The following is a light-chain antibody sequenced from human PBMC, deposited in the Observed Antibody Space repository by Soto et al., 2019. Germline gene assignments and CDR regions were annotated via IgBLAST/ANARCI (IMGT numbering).Light chain of an antibody. V-gene: IGLV4-69*02. CDR2: VNSDGSH. CDR3: QTRVTGYVI. CDR1: SGHSSYA. Sequence: QPVLTQSPSASASLGASVKLTCTLSSGHSSYAIAWHQQQPEKGPRFLMRVNSDGSHSKGDGIPDRFSGSSSGTERYLTISSLQSEDEADYYCQTRVTGYVIIGGGTKLTVL. J-gene: IGLJ2*01.